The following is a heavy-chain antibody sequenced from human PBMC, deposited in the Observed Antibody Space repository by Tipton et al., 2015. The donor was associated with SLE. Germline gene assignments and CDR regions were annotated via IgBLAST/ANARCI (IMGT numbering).Heavy chain of an antibody. CDR2: VHYSGSI. V-gene: IGHV4-59*11. CDR1: GGSISSHY. Sequence: TLSLTCTVSGGSISSHYWSWIRQPPGKGLEWIGYVHYSGSINYNPSLKSRVTISVDTSKNQFSLKLRSVTAADTAVYYCARLARGFGDLNWFDPWGQGTLVTVSS. J-gene: IGHJ5*02. D-gene: IGHD4-17*01. CDR3: ARLARGFGDLNWFDP.